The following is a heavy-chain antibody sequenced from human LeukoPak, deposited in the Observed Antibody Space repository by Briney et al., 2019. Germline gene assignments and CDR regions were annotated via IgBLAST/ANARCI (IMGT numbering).Heavy chain of an antibody. CDR1: GFTFSSYA. D-gene: IGHD3-3*01. CDR2: ISYDGSNK. Sequence: GRSLRLSCAASGFTFSSYAMHWVRQAPGKGLEWVAVISYDGSNKYYADSVKGRSTISRDNSKNTLYLQMNSLRAEDTAVYYCAREYYDFWSAPSPLGAFDIWGQGTMVTVSS. CDR3: AREYYDFWSAPSPLGAFDI. J-gene: IGHJ3*02. V-gene: IGHV3-30-3*01.